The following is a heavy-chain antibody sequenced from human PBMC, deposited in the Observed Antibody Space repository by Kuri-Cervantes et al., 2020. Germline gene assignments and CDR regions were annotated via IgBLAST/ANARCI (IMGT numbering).Heavy chain of an antibody. CDR1: GYTFTSYY. Sequence: SVKVSCKASGYTFTSYYMHWVRQAPGQGLEWMGGIIPIFGTANYAQKFQGRVTITADESTSTAYMELSSLRSEDTAVYYCAGDGHTFPAAFDIWGQGTMVTVSS. CDR3: AGDGHTFPAAFDI. CDR2: IIPIFGTA. D-gene: IGHD2-2*02. V-gene: IGHV1-69*13. J-gene: IGHJ3*02.